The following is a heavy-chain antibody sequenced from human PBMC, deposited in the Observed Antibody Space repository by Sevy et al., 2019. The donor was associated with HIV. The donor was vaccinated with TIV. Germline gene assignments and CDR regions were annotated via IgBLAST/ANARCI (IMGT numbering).Heavy chain of an antibody. CDR2: INPKSGAI. D-gene: IGHD3-3*01. Sequence: ASVKVSCKASGYTFTDTGYYVHWVRQAPGQGLEWMGWINPKSGAINYAQKFQGRVTMTRYTSVSTANMELSRLRSDDTAVYYCARESYDFWTGPVDYDYGMDVWGQGTTVTVSS. CDR1: GYTFTDTGYY. J-gene: IGHJ6*02. V-gene: IGHV1-2*02. CDR3: ARESYDFWTGPVDYDYGMDV.